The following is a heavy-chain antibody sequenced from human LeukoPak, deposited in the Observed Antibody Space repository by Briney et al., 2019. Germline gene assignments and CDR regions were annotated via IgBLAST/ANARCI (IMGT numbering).Heavy chain of an antibody. CDR1: GFTFCICG. J-gene: IGHJ4*02. CDR2: ISFDGSDI. CDR3: ANDQEWGYGYYLDY. D-gene: IGHD5-18*01. V-gene: IGHV3-30*18. Sequence: GGSLRLSCAASGFTFCICGMQWVREAPGEGLEWVAVISFDGSDIYYADSVKGRFTISRDNSKNTLYLQMNRLRAVDTAVYYCANDQEWGYGYYLDYWGQGALVTVSS.